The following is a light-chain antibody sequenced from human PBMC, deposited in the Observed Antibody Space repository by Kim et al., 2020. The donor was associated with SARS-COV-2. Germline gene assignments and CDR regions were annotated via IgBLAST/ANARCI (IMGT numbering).Light chain of an antibody. V-gene: IGKV1-5*03. J-gene: IGKJ1*01. CDR2: KAS. CDR3: QQYSSFPWT. CDR1: LSVSSW. Sequence: VSVGDRVTITCRASLSVSSWLAWYQQKPGKAPDLLIYKASTLQSGVPSRFSGSGSGSEFTLTISSLQPDDFATYYCQQYSSFPWTFGQGTKVDIK.